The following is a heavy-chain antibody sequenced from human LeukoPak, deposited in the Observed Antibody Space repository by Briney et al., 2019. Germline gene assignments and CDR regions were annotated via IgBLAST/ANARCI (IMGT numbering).Heavy chain of an antibody. V-gene: IGHV4-39*01. D-gene: IGHD3-22*01. CDR3: ARSDSSGPYRIN. CDR2: IYYSGST. J-gene: IGHJ4*02. CDR1: GGSISSSSYY. Sequence: SETLSLTCTVSGGSISSSSYYWGWIRQPPGKGLEWIGSIYYSGSTYYNPSLNSRVTISVDTSKNQFSLKLSSVTAADTAVYYCARSDSSGPYRINWGQGTLVTVSS.